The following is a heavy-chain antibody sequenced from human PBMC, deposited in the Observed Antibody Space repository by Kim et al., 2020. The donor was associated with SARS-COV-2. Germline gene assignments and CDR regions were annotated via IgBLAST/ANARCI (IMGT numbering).Heavy chain of an antibody. CDR2: ISGSGGTT. Sequence: GGSLRLSCAASGFTFSSYAMSWVRQAPGKGLEWVSGISGSGGTTYYGDSVKGRFTMSRDNSKNTLYLQMNSLRSEDTAVYYCANLYCGDDCYDWYFDLWGRGTLVTVSS. V-gene: IGHV3-23*01. D-gene: IGHD2-21*02. CDR3: ANLYCGDDCYDWYFDL. J-gene: IGHJ2*01. CDR1: GFTFSSYA.